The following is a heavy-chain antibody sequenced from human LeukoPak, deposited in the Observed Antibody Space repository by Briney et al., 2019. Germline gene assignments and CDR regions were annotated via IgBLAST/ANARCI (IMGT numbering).Heavy chain of an antibody. J-gene: IGHJ5*02. Sequence: PSETLSLTCTVSGGSISSYYWSWIRQPAGKGLEWIGRIYTSGSTNYNPSLKSRVTMSVDTSKNQFSLKMSSVTAADTAVYYCARDTYYYDSSGPEHNWFDPWGQGTLVTVSS. CDR1: GGSISSYY. V-gene: IGHV4-4*07. CDR2: IYTSGST. CDR3: ARDTYYYDSSGPEHNWFDP. D-gene: IGHD3-22*01.